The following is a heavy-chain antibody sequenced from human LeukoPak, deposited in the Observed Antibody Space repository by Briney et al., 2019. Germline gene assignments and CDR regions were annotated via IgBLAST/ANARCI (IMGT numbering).Heavy chain of an antibody. CDR3: ARGSPPSGYGYYFDY. D-gene: IGHD5-12*01. CDR2: ISSSSSYI. J-gene: IGHJ4*02. V-gene: IGHV3-21*01. Sequence: GGSLRLSCAASGFTFSSYSMNWFRQAPGKGLEWVSSISSSSSYIYYADSVKGRFTISRDNAKNSLYLQMNSLRAEDTAVYYCARGSPPSGYGYYFDYWGQGTLVTVSS. CDR1: GFTFSSYS.